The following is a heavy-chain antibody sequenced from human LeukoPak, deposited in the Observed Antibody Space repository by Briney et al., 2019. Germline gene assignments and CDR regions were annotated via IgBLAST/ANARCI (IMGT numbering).Heavy chain of an antibody. D-gene: IGHD1-7*01. CDR2: ISGSGGST. V-gene: IGHV3-23*01. CDR3: ANSRPGARTFYYFYMAV. J-gene: IGHJ6*03. CDR1: GFTFSSYA. Sequence: QPGGSLRLSCAASGFTFSSYAMSWVRQAPGKGLEWVSAISGSGGSTYYADSVKGRFTISRDNSKNTLYLQMNSLRAEDTAVYYCANSRPGARTFYYFYMAVWGKGTTVIVSS.